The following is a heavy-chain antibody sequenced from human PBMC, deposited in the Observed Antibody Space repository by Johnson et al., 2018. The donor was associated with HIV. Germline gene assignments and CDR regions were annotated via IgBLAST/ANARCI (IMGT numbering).Heavy chain of an antibody. V-gene: IGHV3-64*01. D-gene: IGHD3-22*01. J-gene: IGHJ3*02. CDR1: GFTFSSYA. CDR3: ARCYYDSGGDADAFDI. CDR2: ISSNGGST. Sequence: VQLVESGGGVVQPGRSLRLSCAASGFTFSSYAMHWVRQAPGKGLEYVSAISSNGGSTYYANSVKGRFTISRDDSKNSLYLQMNSLKTEDAAVYYCARCYYDSGGDADAFDIWGQGTMVTVSS.